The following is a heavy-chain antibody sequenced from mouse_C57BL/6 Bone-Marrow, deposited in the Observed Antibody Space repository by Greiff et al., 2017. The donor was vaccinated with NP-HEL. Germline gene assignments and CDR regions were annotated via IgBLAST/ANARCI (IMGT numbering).Heavy chain of an antibody. CDR1: GFTFSDYG. CDR3: AREGITTVGYYFDY. D-gene: IGHD1-1*01. Sequence: DVKLVESGGGLVKPGGSLKLSCAASGFTFSDYGMHWVRQAPEKGLEWVAYISSGSSTIYYADTVKGRFTISRDNAKNTLFLQMTSLRSEDTAMYYCAREGITTVGYYFDYWGQGTTLTVSS. CDR2: ISSGSSTI. V-gene: IGHV5-17*01. J-gene: IGHJ2*01.